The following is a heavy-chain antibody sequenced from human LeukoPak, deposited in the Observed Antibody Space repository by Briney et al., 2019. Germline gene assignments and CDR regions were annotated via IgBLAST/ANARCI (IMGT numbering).Heavy chain of an antibody. CDR2: IRYDGSNK. CDR1: GFTFSTYG. Sequence: GGSLRLSCAASGFTFSTYGMHWVRQAPGKGLEWVAFIRYDGSNKYYADSVKGRFTISRDNSKNTLYLQMNSLRAEDTAVYYCAKDDRSVLWFGELLSRGYWGQGTLVTVSS. D-gene: IGHD3-10*01. CDR3: AKDDRSVLWFGELLSRGY. J-gene: IGHJ4*02. V-gene: IGHV3-30*02.